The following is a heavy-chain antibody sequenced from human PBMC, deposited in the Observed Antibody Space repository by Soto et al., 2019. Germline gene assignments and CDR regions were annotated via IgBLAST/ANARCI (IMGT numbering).Heavy chain of an antibody. CDR1: GYTFTSYY. CDR3: ARPLGRIAALHWPLRYYYYGMDV. D-gene: IGHD6-6*01. CDR2: INPSGGST. V-gene: IGHV1-46*01. Sequence: GASVKVSCKASGYTFTSYYMHWVRQAPGQGLEWMGIINPSGGSTSYAQKFQGRVTMTRDTSTSTVYMELSGLRSEDTAVYYCARPLGRIAALHWPLRYYYYGMDVWGQGTTVTVS. J-gene: IGHJ6*02.